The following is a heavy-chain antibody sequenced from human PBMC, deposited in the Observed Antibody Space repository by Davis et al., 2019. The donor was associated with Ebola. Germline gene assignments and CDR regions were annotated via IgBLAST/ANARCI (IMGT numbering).Heavy chain of an antibody. V-gene: IGHV1-58*02. Sequence: SVKVSCKASGFTFTSSAMQWVRQARGQRLEWIGWIVVGSGNTNYAQKFQERVTITRDMSTSTAYMELSSLRSEDTAVYYCAADSFFLQYYYYGMDVWGQGTTVTVSS. CDR1: GFTFTSSA. CDR2: IVVGSGNT. J-gene: IGHJ6*02. CDR3: AADSFFLQYYYYGMDV. D-gene: IGHD2/OR15-2a*01.